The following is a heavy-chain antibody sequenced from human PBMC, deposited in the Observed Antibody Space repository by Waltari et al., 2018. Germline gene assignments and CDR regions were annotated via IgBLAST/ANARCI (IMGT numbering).Heavy chain of an antibody. Sequence: EVQLVESGGGLVQPGGSLRLSCAASGFTFSSYWMHWVRQAPGKGLVWVSRINTDGSSTSYADSVKGRFTISRDNAKNTLYLQMNSLRAEDTAVYYCARRMYSSSAFDIWGQGTMVTVSS. D-gene: IGHD6-6*01. CDR2: INTDGSST. CDR1: GFTFSSYW. J-gene: IGHJ3*02. CDR3: ARRMYSSSAFDI. V-gene: IGHV3-74*01.